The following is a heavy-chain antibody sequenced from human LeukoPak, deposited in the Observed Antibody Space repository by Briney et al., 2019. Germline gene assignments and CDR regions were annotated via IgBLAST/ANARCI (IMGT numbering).Heavy chain of an antibody. J-gene: IGHJ4*02. CDR3: ARDVARSAQGY. D-gene: IGHD3-3*01. V-gene: IGHV4-59*01. CDR2: IYYSGST. Sequence: PSETLSLTCTVSGDSISSYYCSWIRQPPGKGLEWIGYIYYSGSTSYNPSLKSRVTISVDTSKNQFSLKLSSVTAADTAVYYCARDVARSAQGYWGQGTLVTVSS. CDR1: GDSISSYY.